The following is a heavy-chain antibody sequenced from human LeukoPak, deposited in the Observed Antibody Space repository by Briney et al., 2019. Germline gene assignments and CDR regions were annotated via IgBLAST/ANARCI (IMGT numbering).Heavy chain of an antibody. J-gene: IGHJ3*02. V-gene: IGHV3-48*01. CDR1: EFTFSSYY. D-gene: IGHD3-10*01. CDR3: ARDRVRGLRTGAFDI. CDR2: ISGSSNTM. Sequence: GGSLRLSCAAFEFTFSSYYMNWVRQAPGKGLEWISYISGSSNTMYYADSVKGRFFISRDNDRNSLYLQINGLTVEDTAVYYCARDRVRGLRTGAFDIWGQGTVVTVSS.